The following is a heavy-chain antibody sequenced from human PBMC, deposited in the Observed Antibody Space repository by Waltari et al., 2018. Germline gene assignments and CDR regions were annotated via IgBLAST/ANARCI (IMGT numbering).Heavy chain of an antibody. V-gene: IGHV1-69*05. CDR1: GGTFSSYA. CDR2: IIPIFGTA. J-gene: IGHJ4*02. D-gene: IGHD2-8*02. Sequence: QVQLVQSGAEVKKPGSSVKVSCKASGGTFSSYAISWVRQAPGQGLEWMGGIIPIFGTANYAQKFQGRVTITRDTSASTAYMELSSLRSEDTAVYYCALVVYAISGPPPAWGQGTLVTVSS. CDR3: ALVVYAISGPPPA.